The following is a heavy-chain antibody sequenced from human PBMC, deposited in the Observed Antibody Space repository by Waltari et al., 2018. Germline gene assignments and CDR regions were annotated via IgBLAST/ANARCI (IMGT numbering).Heavy chain of an antibody. V-gene: IGHV3-7*04. CDR3: VRAVGGSDPY. J-gene: IGHJ4*02. Sequence: EVQLVESGGGLVQPGWSLRLAGAASGFPFSSYWTSWVRQAPGKGLGCVANIKQDGSGKYYVDSVKGRFTISRDNAKNSLILQMNSLRAEDTAVYYCVRAVGGSDPYWGQGTLVTVSS. CDR1: GFPFSSYW. CDR2: IKQDGSGK. D-gene: IGHD2-15*01.